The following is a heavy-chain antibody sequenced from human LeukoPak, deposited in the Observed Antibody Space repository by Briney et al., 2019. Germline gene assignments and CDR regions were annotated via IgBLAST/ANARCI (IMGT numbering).Heavy chain of an antibody. D-gene: IGHD6-13*01. CDR2: ISYDGSTK. J-gene: IGHJ4*02. V-gene: IGHV3-30*18. Sequence: GRSLRLSCAASGFTFSSYGMHWVRQAPGKGLEWLAVISYDGSTKYYADYVKGRFTISRDNSKNTLYLQMNSLRAEDTAVYYCAKDLGISSSAVDYWGQGTLVTVSS. CDR1: GFTFSSYG. CDR3: AKDLGISSSAVDY.